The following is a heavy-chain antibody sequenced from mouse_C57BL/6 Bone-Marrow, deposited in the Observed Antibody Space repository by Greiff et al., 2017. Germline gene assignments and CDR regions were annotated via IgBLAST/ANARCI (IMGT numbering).Heavy chain of an antibody. Sequence: EVKLQESGGGLVQPGGSLSLSCAASGFTFTDYYMSWVRQPPGKALEWLGFIRNKANGYTTEYSASVKGRFTISRDNSQSILYLQMNALRAEDSATYYCARAYYSNSYAMDYWGQGTSVTVSS. CDR3: ARAYYSNSYAMDY. CDR1: GFTFTDYY. J-gene: IGHJ4*01. D-gene: IGHD2-5*01. V-gene: IGHV7-3*01. CDR2: IRNKANGYTT.